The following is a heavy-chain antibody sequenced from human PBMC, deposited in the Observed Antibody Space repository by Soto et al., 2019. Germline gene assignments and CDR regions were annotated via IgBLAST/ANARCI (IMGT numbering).Heavy chain of an antibody. J-gene: IGHJ4*02. Sequence: QVQLQQWGAGLLKPSETLSLTCAVYGGSFSGYYWTWIRQPPGTGLAWIGEINHSGSTNYNPSLKSRVTISVYTSKNQFSLKLTSVTAADTAGYYCARDKITGLFDYWGQGTLVTVSS. CDR2: INHSGST. CDR1: GGSFSGYY. D-gene: IGHD2-8*02. CDR3: ARDKITGLFDY. V-gene: IGHV4-34*01.